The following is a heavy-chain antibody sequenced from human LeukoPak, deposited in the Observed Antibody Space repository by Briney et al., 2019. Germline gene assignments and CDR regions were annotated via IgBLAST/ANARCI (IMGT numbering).Heavy chain of an antibody. CDR3: ARGPLRYFDWLHYYYYMDV. Sequence: ASVKVSCKASGYTFTSYDINWVRQATGQGLEWMGWMNPNSGNTGYAQKFQGRVTITRNTSISTAYMELSSLRSEDTAVYYCARGPLRYFDWLHYYYYMDVWGKGTRSPSP. D-gene: IGHD3-9*01. V-gene: IGHV1-8*03. CDR1: GYTFTSYD. J-gene: IGHJ6*03. CDR2: MNPNSGNT.